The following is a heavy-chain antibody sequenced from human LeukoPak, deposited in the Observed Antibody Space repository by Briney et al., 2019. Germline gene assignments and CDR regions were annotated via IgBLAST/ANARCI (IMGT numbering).Heavy chain of an antibody. Sequence: GRSLRLSCAASGFTFSSYAMHWVRQAPGKGLEWVAVISYDGSNKYYADSVKGRFTISRDNAKNSLYLQMNSLRAEDTAVYYCARDQPAAAGDYWGQGTLVTVSS. D-gene: IGHD6-13*01. V-gene: IGHV3-30*04. CDR3: ARDQPAAAGDY. CDR2: ISYDGSNK. J-gene: IGHJ4*02. CDR1: GFTFSSYA.